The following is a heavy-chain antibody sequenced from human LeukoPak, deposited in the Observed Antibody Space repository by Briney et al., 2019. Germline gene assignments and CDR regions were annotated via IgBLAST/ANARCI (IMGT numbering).Heavy chain of an antibody. V-gene: IGHV3-23*01. J-gene: IGHJ5*01. CDR2: ISGSGGST. Sequence: GGSLRLSCAASGFXFSSYAMSWVRQAPGKGLEWVSAISGSGGSTYYADSVKGRFTISRDNSKNTLHLQMNSLRAEDTAVYYCAKDLHDYGNYVGWFDSWGQGTLVTVSS. D-gene: IGHD4-11*01. CDR1: GFXFSSYA. CDR3: AKDLHDYGNYVGWFDS.